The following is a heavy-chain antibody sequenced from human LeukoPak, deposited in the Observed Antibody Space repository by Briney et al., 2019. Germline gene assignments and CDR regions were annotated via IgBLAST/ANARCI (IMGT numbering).Heavy chain of an antibody. CDR1: GGSFSGYY. V-gene: IGHV4-34*01. CDR2: INHSGST. J-gene: IGHJ4*02. CDR3: ARLSGYSSSWPAY. Sequence: SETLSLTCAVCGGSFSGYYWSWIRQPPGKGLEWIGEINHSGSTNYNPSLKSRVTISVDKSKNQFSLKLSSWTAADTAVYYCARLSGYSSSWPAYWGQGTLVTVSS. D-gene: IGHD6-13*01.